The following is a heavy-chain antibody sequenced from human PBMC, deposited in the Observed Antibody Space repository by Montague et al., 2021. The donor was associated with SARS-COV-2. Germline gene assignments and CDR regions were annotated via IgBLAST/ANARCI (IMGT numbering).Heavy chain of an antibody. V-gene: IGHV4-39*02. J-gene: IGHJ3*01. D-gene: IGHD3-22*01. Sequence: SETLSLTCTVSGGSITNNIDYWAWIRQPPGKGLEWIGSIYYTGNTYYNPSLKSRVTISVVTSKNHFTLKLSSVTAAETAVYYCARLKRLFVSSGLPSAFDFWGQGTKVTVSS. CDR1: GGSITNNIDY. CDR2: IYYTGNT. CDR3: ARLKRLFVSSGLPSAFDF.